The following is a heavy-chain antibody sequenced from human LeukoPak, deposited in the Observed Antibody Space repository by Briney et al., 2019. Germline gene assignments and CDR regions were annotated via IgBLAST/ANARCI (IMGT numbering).Heavy chain of an antibody. J-gene: IGHJ5*02. Sequence: PSETLSLTCTVSGGSISSSSYYWGWIRQPPGKGLEWIGSIYYSGSTYHNPSLKSRVTISVDTSKNQFSLKLSSVTAADTAVYYCARHGPNSSPHGWFDPWGQGTLVTVSS. CDR1: GGSISSSSYY. V-gene: IGHV4-39*01. D-gene: IGHD6-19*01. CDR2: IYYSGST. CDR3: ARHGPNSSPHGWFDP.